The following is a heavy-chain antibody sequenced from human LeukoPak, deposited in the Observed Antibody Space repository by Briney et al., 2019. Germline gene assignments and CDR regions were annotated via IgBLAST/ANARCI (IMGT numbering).Heavy chain of an antibody. V-gene: IGHV3-23*01. CDR2: TVSRGTT. D-gene: IGHD6-19*01. J-gene: IGHJ5*02. CDR3: AKCSTSAYTTGWCNWIDP. CDR1: GFTFTSDA. Sequence: PGGSLRLSCVTSGFTFTSDAMNWVRQAPGKGLEWVSSTVSRGTTQYADSVKGRFTVSRDTSKNTRYLQMNSLRADDTAVYYCAKCSTSAYTTGWCNWIDPWGQGTLVTVSS.